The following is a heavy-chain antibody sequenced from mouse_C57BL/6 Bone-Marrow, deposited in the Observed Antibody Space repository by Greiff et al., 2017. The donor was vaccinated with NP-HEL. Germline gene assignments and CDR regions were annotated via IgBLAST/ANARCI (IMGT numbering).Heavy chain of an antibody. CDR3: AKSYYDYDAWFAY. Sequence: VQLQQSGPELVKPGASVQISCKASGYSFTGYYMHWVKQSHGNILDWIGYIYPYNGVSSYNQKFKGKATLTVDKSSSTAYMELRSLTSEDSAVYYCAKSYYDYDAWFAYWGQGTLVTVSA. CDR1: GYSFTGYY. J-gene: IGHJ3*01. CDR2: IYPYNGVS. D-gene: IGHD2-4*01. V-gene: IGHV1-31*01.